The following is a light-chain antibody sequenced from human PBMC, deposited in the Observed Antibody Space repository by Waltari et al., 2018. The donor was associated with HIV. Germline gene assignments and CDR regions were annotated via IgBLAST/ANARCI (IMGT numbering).Light chain of an antibody. CDR2: EVS. CDR3: SSYTSGSVV. V-gene: IGLV2-14*01. J-gene: IGLJ2*01. CDR1: SSDVGDYNY. Sequence: QSALTQPASVSGSPGQSITISCTGTSSDVGDYNYVSWYQQHPGKAPKLMLYEVSNRPSGVSTRVSGSKSGNTASLTISGLQAEDEADYYCSSYTSGSVVFGGGTKLTVL.